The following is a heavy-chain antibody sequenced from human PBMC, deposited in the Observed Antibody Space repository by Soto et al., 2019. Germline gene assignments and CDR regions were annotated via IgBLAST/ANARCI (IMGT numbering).Heavy chain of an antibody. CDR1: GYSFTSYW. V-gene: IGHV5-10-1*01. D-gene: IGHD3-10*01. CDR2: IDPSDSYT. Sequence: GESLKISCKGSGYSFTSYWISWVRQMPGKGLEWMGRIDPSDSYTNYSPSFQGHVTISADKSISTAYLQWSSLKASDTAMYYCARLGVRPGNPKYNWFDPWGQGTLVTVSS. J-gene: IGHJ5*02. CDR3: ARLGVRPGNPKYNWFDP.